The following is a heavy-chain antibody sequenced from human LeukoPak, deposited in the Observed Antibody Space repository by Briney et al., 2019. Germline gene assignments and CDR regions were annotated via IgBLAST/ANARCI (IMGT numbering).Heavy chain of an antibody. CDR3: ARDSLGYCSGGSCSMENYYYGMDV. V-gene: IGHV3-33*01. Sequence: GGSLRLSCAASGFTFSSYGMHWVRQAPGKGLEWVAVIWYDGSNKYYADSVKGRFTISRDNSKNTLYLQMNSLRAEDTVVYYCARDSLGYCSGGSCSMENYYYGMDVWGQGTTVTVSS. D-gene: IGHD2-15*01. CDR1: GFTFSSYG. CDR2: IWYDGSNK. J-gene: IGHJ6*02.